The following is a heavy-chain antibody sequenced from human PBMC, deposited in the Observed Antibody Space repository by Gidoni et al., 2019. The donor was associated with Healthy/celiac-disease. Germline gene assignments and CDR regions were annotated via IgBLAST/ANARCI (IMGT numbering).Heavy chain of an antibody. J-gene: IGHJ4*02. Sequence: EVQLLASGGGLVKHGWSLRPDCAASGSTLSSYAMSWVRQAPGKGLAWVSAISGSGGSTYFADSVKGRFTISRDNSKNTLYLQMNSLSAEDTAVYYCAKPSSSGWYSRYFAYWGQGTLVTVSS. CDR2: ISGSGGST. V-gene: IGHV3-23*01. CDR3: AKPSSSGWYSRYFAY. D-gene: IGHD6-19*01. CDR1: GSTLSSYA.